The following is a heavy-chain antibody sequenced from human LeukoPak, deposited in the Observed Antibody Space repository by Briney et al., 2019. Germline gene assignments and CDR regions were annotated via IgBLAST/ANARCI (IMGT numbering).Heavy chain of an antibody. Sequence: ESLRLSCAVYGCTVSDYYMSWVRQAPGKGLEWVSLIYSGSITYYADSLKGRFTISRHNSRNTFYLQMNSLRPEDTAVYYCARDQGSGWLDPWGQGTLVTVS. V-gene: IGHV3-53*04. J-gene: IGHJ5*02. CDR3: ARDQGSGWLDP. D-gene: IGHD1-26*01. CDR2: IYSGSIT. CDR1: GCTVSDYY.